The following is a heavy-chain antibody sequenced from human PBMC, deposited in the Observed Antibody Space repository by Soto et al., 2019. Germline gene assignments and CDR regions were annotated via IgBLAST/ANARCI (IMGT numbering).Heavy chain of an antibody. CDR2: IYYRGST. V-gene: IGHV4-61*01. CDR3: ARGIEGWYQGRYYYGMDV. J-gene: IGHJ6*02. Sequence: QVQLQESGPGLVKPSETLSLTCTVSGGSVSSGSYYWSWIRQPPGRGLEWIGYIYYRGSTNYNPALRRGVTISVDTSKSQFARKLSSVTAADTAVYYCARGIEGWYQGRYYYGMDVWGQGTTVTVSS. CDR1: GGSVSSGSYY. D-gene: IGHD6-19*01.